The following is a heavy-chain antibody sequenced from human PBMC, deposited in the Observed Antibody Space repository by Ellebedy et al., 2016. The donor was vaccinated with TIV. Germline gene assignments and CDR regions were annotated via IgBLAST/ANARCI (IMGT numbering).Heavy chain of an antibody. CDR3: ARGPSWAARYSYGLDV. CDR2: ISSGGGAM. V-gene: IGHV3-48*03. CDR1: GFTFSSYE. J-gene: IGHJ6*02. D-gene: IGHD3-9*01. Sequence: GESLKISCAASGFTFSSYEMNWVRQAPGKGLEWVSYISSGGGAMYYADSVKGRFTISRDNAKNSLYLQMNSLRVEDTAVYYCARGPSWAARYSYGLDVWGQGTTVTVSS.